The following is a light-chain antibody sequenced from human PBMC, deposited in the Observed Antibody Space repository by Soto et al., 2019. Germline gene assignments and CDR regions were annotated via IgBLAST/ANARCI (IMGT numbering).Light chain of an antibody. J-gene: IGKJ4*01. Sequence: DIQLTQSPSFLSASVGDGVTITCRASQGIASYLACYQQKPGTAPKLLIYAAFTLQSGVPSRFSGSGSRTEFTRTISRLQPEYSATYYCQQLNGYLTFGGGTKVEIK. CDR3: QQLNGYLT. CDR1: QGIASY. V-gene: IGKV1-9*01. CDR2: AAF.